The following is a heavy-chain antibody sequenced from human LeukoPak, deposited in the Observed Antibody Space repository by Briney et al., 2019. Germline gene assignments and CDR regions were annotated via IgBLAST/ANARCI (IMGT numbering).Heavy chain of an antibody. J-gene: IGHJ4*02. CDR2: IYYSGST. V-gene: IGHV4-59*01. Sequence: PSETLSLTCTVSGGSISSYYWSWIRQPPGKGLEWIGYIYYSGSTNYNPSLKSRVTISVDTSKNQFSLKLSSVTAEDTAVYYCARLTTVTYALDYWGQGTLVTVSS. CDR3: ARLTTVTYALDY. CDR1: GGSISSYY. D-gene: IGHD4-17*01.